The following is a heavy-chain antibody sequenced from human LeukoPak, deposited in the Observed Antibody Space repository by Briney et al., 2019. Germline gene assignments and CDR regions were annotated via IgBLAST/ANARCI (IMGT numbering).Heavy chain of an antibody. CDR2: INHSGST. CDR3: ARGRRIQLWPRVAWFDP. D-gene: IGHD5-18*01. J-gene: IGHJ5*02. CDR1: GGSFSGYY. Sequence: SETLSLTCAVYGGSFSGYYWSWIRQPPGKGLEWIGEINHSGSTNYNPSLKSRVTISVDTFKNQFSLKLSSVTAADTAVYYCARGRRIQLWPRVAWFDPWGQGTLVTVSS. V-gene: IGHV4-34*01.